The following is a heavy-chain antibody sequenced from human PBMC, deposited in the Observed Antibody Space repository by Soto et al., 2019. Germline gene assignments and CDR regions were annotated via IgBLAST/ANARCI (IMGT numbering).Heavy chain of an antibody. CDR3: ARDRLPGLYYYYGMDV. D-gene: IGHD4-17*01. CDR2: ISYDGSNK. Sequence: GGSLRLSCAASGFTFSSYAMHWVRQAPGKGLEWVAVISYDGSNKYYADSVKGRFTISRDNSKNTLYLQMNSLRAEDTAVYYCARDRLPGLYYYYGMDVWGQGTTVTVSS. J-gene: IGHJ6*02. V-gene: IGHV3-30*04. CDR1: GFTFSSYA.